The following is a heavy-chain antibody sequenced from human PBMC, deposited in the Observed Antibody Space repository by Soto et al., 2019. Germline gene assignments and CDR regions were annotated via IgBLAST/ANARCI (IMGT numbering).Heavy chain of an antibody. CDR3: TTGGMATNNYYYYYGMDV. D-gene: IGHD5-12*01. J-gene: IGHJ6*02. CDR2: IKSKTDGGTT. CDR1: GFTFSNAW. Sequence: PGESLKISCAASGFTFSNAWMNWVRQAPGKGLEWVGRIKSKTDGGTTDYAAPVKGRFTISRDDSKNTLYLQMNSLKTEDTAVYYCTTGGMATNNYYYYYGMDVWGQGTTVTVSS. V-gene: IGHV3-15*07.